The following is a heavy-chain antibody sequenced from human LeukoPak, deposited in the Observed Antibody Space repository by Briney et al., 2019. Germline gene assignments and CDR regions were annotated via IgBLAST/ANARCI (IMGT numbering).Heavy chain of an antibody. J-gene: IGHJ6*03. D-gene: IGHD3-10*01. V-gene: IGHV3-23*01. CDR3: AKDPLKGFRGKLLGSMDV. CDR2: MSGSETDT. CDR1: GFTFKNYA. Sequence: GGSLRLSRVASGFTFKNYAMSWFRQAPGKGLEWVSAMSGSETDTYIAESVRGRFTVSRDSSTSTLYLQMSGLSVEDTAAYFCAKDPLKGFRGKLLGSMDVWGKGTKVIVSS.